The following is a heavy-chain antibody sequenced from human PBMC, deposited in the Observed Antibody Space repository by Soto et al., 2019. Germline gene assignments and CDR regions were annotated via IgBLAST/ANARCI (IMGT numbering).Heavy chain of an antibody. V-gene: IGHV1-2*04. CDR1: GYSFTDYH. J-gene: IGHJ6*02. CDR2: INPKSGGT. CDR3: ARGDSTDCSNGVCSFFYNHDMDV. D-gene: IGHD2-8*01. Sequence: QVQLVQSGAEVKKPGASVKVSCKASGYSFTDYHIHWVRQAPGQGLEWLGRINPKSGGTITAQKFQGSVNMTTGTSISTASMELTRLTSDDTAIYYCARGDSTDCSNGVCSFFYNHDMDVWGQGTTVTVSS.